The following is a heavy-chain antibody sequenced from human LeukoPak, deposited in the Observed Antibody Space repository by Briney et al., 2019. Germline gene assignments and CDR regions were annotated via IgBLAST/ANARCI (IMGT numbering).Heavy chain of an antibody. CDR2: IYHSGST. CDR1: GGSISSGGYY. V-gene: IGHV4-31*03. CDR3: ARDEAGSLDY. J-gene: IGHJ4*02. D-gene: IGHD6-19*01. Sequence: SETLSLTCTVSGGSISSGGYYWSWIRQHPGKGLEWIGYIYHSGSTYYNPSLKSRVTISVDTSKNQFSLKLSSVTAADTAVYYCARDEAGSLDYWAQGTLVTVPS.